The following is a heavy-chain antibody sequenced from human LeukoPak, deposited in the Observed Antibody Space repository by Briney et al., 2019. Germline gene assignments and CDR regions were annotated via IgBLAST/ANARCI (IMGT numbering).Heavy chain of an antibody. CDR1: GFTFDDYA. Sequence: SLRLSCAAPGFTFDDYAMHWVRQAPGKGLEWVSGISWNSGSISYADSVKGRFTISRDNAKNSLYLQMNSLRAEDMALYYCAKGGYYDSSGLGDYWGQGTLVTVSS. D-gene: IGHD3-22*01. CDR2: ISWNSGSI. CDR3: AKGGYYDSSGLGDY. J-gene: IGHJ4*02. V-gene: IGHV3-9*03.